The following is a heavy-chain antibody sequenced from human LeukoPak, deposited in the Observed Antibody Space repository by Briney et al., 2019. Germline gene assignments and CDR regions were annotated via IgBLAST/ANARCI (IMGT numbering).Heavy chain of an antibody. J-gene: IGHJ4*02. Sequence: GGSLRLSCAASGFTFSNAWMSWVRQAPGKGLEWVGRIKGKTDGGTTDYAAPVKGRFTISRDDSKNTLYLQMNSLKTEDTAVYYCTTDGDHGSGSPDYWGQGTLVTVSS. V-gene: IGHV3-15*01. D-gene: IGHD3-10*01. CDR2: IKGKTDGGTT. CDR3: TTDGDHGSGSPDY. CDR1: GFTFSNAW.